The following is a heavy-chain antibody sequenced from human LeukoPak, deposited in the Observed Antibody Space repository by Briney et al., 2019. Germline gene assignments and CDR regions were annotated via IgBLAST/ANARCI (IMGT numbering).Heavy chain of an antibody. V-gene: IGHV4-31*03. D-gene: IGHD6-19*01. CDR3: ASIAVAGTGAIDY. Sequence: SQTLSLTCTVSGGSISSCGYYWSWIRQHPGKGLEWIGYIYYSGSTYYNPSLKSRVTISVDTSKNQFSLKLSSVTAADTAVYYCASIAVAGTGAIDYWGQGTLVTVSS. CDR1: GGSISSCGYY. J-gene: IGHJ4*02. CDR2: IYYSGST.